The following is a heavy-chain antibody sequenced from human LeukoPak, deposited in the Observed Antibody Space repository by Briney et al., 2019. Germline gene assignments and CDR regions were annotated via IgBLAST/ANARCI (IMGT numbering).Heavy chain of an antibody. J-gene: IGHJ4*02. Sequence: SETLSLTCTVSGGSISSGSYYWSWIRQPAGRGLEWIGRIYTSGSTNYNPSLRSRVTISVDTSKNQFSLKLSSVTAADTAVYYCARDLKYYFDYWGQGTLVTVSS. CDR3: ARDLKYYFDY. CDR2: IYTSGST. V-gene: IGHV4-61*02. CDR1: GGSISSGSYY.